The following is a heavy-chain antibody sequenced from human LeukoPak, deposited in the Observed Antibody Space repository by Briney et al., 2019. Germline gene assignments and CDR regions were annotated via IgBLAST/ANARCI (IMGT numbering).Heavy chain of an antibody. CDR3: ARGNYPINYYYYYMDV. V-gene: IGHV4-4*07. CDR2: IYTSGST. D-gene: IGHD4-11*01. J-gene: IGHJ6*03. CDR1: DGSISSYY. Sequence: SETLSLTCTVSDGSISSYYWSWIRQPAGKGLEWIGRIYTSGSTNYNPSLKSRVTMSVDTSKNQFSLKLSSVTAADTAVYYCARGNYPINYYYYYMDVWGKGTTVTVSS.